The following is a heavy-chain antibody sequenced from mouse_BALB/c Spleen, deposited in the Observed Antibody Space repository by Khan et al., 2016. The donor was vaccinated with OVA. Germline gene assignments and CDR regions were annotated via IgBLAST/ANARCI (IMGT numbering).Heavy chain of an antibody. CDR2: VRSGGHYT. CDR3: ARIAYYYDSEGFAY. Sequence: EVKLMESGGDLVKPGGSLKLSCAASGFTFSTYGMSWVRQTPDKRLEWVATVRSGGHYTYYPDTVKGRFTIHRANVKKTLYLQMSSLKFEDTAMFYGARIAYYYDSEGFAYWGQGTLVTVSA. D-gene: IGHD1-1*01. CDR1: GFTFSTYG. J-gene: IGHJ3*01. V-gene: IGHV5-6*01.